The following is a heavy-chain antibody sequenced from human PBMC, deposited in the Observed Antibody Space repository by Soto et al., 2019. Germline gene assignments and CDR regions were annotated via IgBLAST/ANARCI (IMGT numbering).Heavy chain of an antibody. J-gene: IGHJ4*02. Sequence: SETLSLTCTVSGGSISSGGYYWSWIRQHPGKGLEWIGEINHSGSTNYNPSLKSRVTISVDTSKNQFSLKLSSVTAADTAVYYCATSYGNAWYTYWGQGTQVTVSS. CDR3: ATSYGNAWYTY. D-gene: IGHD6-13*01. CDR1: GGSISSGGYY. V-gene: IGHV4-31*03. CDR2: INHSGST.